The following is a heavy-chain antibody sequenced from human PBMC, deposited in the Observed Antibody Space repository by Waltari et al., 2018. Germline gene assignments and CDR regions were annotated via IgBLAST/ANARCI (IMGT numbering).Heavy chain of an antibody. J-gene: IGHJ6*02. D-gene: IGHD3-10*01. CDR3: AKDIYGSGSYYTSGMDV. V-gene: IGHV3-30*18. CDR1: GFTFSSYG. Sequence: QVQLVESGGGVVQPGRSLRLSCAASGFTFSSYGMHWVRQAPGKGLEWVAVISYDGSNKDYADSLKGRFTISRDNSKNTLYLQMNSLRAEDTAVYYCAKDIYGSGSYYTSGMDVWGQGTTVTVSS. CDR2: ISYDGSNK.